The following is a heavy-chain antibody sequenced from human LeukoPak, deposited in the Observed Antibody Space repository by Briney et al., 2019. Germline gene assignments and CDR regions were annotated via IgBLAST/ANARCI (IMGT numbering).Heavy chain of an antibody. J-gene: IGHJ3*02. CDR3: ARVRPQDGFDI. Sequence: LGESLKISCKGSGYSFTNYWIGWVRQMPGKGLEWMGIIYPGDSDIRYSPSFQGQVTISIDKSISTAYLQWSSLKASDTAMYYCARVRPQDGFDIWGQGTMVTVSS. CDR1: GYSFTNYW. V-gene: IGHV5-51*01. CDR2: IYPGDSDI.